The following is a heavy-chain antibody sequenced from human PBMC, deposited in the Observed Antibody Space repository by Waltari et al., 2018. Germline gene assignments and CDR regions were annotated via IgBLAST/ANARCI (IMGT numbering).Heavy chain of an antibody. D-gene: IGHD3-9*01. CDR1: VFPFNPND. Sequence: QVPLVESWGGVVQPGRSLSPSCPAPVFPFNPNDMHWVRQAPGKGLEWVAVISYDGTNKYYADSVQGRFTISRDNSKNTLYLQMNSLRDEDTAVYSCAREGGFLTGPDYWGQGTLVTVSS. CDR3: AREGGFLTGPDY. CDR2: ISYDGTNK. V-gene: IGHV3-30*17. J-gene: IGHJ4*02.